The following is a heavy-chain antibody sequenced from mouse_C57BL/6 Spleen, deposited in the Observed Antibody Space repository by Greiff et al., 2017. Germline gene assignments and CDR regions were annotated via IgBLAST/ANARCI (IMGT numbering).Heavy chain of an antibody. CDR2: ISSGSSTI. CDR1: GFTFSDYG. V-gene: IGHV5-17*01. CDR3: ARRYYGSSYNAMDY. J-gene: IGHJ4*01. Sequence: EVQRVESGGGLVKPGGSLKLSCAASGFTFSDYGMHWVRQAPEKGLEWVAYISSGSSTIYYADTVKGRFTISRDNAKNTLFLQMTSLRSEETAMYYCARRYYGSSYNAMDYWGQGTSVTVSS. D-gene: IGHD1-1*01.